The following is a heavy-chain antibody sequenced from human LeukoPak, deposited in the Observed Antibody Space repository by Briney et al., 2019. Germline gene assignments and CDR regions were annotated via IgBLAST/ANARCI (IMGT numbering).Heavy chain of an antibody. CDR2: INSDGSST. J-gene: IGHJ4*02. CDR3: ATTIAAAGRDY. D-gene: IGHD6-13*01. Sequence: GGSLRLSCAASGFTFSSYWMHWVRQAPGKGLVWVSRINSDGSSTSYADSVKGRFTISRDNAKNTLHLQMNSLRAEDTAVYYCATTIAAAGRDYWGQGTLVTVSS. V-gene: IGHV3-74*01. CDR1: GFTFSSYW.